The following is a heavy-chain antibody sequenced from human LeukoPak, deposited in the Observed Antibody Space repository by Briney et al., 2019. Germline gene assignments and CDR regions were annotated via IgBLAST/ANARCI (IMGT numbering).Heavy chain of an antibody. J-gene: IGHJ4*02. V-gene: IGHV1-18*01. D-gene: IGHD3-22*01. CDR1: GYTFTSYG. CDR2: ISAYNGNT. Sequence: GASVKVSCKASGYTFTSYGISWVRQAPGQGLEWMGWISAYNGNTNYAQKLRGRVTMTTDTSTSTAYMELRSLRSDDTAVYYCARESYYYDSSGYHYFDYWGQGTLVTVSS. CDR3: ARESYYYDSSGYHYFDY.